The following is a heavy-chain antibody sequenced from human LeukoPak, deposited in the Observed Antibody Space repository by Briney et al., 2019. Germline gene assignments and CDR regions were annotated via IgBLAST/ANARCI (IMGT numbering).Heavy chain of an antibody. D-gene: IGHD2-2*01. CDR2: IYDSGNT. CDR1: GGSMSSYY. V-gene: IGHV4-59*01. CDR3: ARAIVVVPTAFGFADY. J-gene: IGHJ4*02. Sequence: SETLSLTCTVSGGSMSSYYWGWIRQSPGKGLGWIGYIYDSGNTNYNPSLKSRVTITLDTSKKQFSLKLSSVTAADTAFYYCARAIVVVPTAFGFADYWGQGTLVTVSS.